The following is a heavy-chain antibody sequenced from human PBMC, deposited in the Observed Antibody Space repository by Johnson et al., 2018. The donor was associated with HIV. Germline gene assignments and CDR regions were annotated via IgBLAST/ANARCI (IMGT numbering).Heavy chain of an antibody. CDR1: KFTFRTYT. CDR3: ARPRIEVLPAGAFDL. D-gene: IGHD2-2*01. V-gene: IGHV3-30*04. Sequence: QVQLVESGGGVVQPGRSLRLSCAASKFTFRTYTMHWVRQAPGKGLEWVALISSDGYNKYYADSVTGRFTISRDNSKSTLSLQMNTLRAEDTAIYYCARPRIEVLPAGAFDLWGPGTMVTVSP. J-gene: IGHJ3*01. CDR2: ISSDGYNK.